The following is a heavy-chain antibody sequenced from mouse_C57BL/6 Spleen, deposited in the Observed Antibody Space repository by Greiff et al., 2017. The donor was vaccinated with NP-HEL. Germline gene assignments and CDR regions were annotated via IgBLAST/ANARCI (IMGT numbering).Heavy chain of an antibody. J-gene: IGHJ3*01. CDR3: ARDGGSSPAWFAY. V-gene: IGHV5-4*01. CDR1: GFTFSSYA. D-gene: IGHD1-1*01. Sequence: EVQLQESGGGLVKPGGSLKLSCAASGFTFSSYAMSWVRQTPEKRLEWVATISDGGSYTYYPDNVKGRFTISRDNAKNNLYLQMSHLKSEDTAMYYCARDGGSSPAWFAYWGQGTLVTVSA. CDR2: ISDGGSYT.